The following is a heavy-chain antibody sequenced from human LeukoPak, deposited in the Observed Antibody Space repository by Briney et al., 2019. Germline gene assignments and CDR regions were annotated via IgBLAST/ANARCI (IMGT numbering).Heavy chain of an antibody. J-gene: IGHJ4*02. Sequence: GGSLRLSCAASGFTFDDYGMNWVRQAPGKGLEWVSYISSSSSTIYYADSVKGRFTISRDNAKNTLYLQMNSLRAEDTAVYYCARTSSSSDIDYWGQGTLVTVSS. V-gene: IGHV3-48*04. CDR2: ISSSSSTI. CDR3: ARTSSSSDIDY. D-gene: IGHD6-6*01. CDR1: GFTFDDYG.